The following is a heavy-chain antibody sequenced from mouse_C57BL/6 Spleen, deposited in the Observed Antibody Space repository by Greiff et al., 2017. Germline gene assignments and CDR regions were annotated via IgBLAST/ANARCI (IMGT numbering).Heavy chain of an antibody. CDR2: VDPETGGT. V-gene: IGHV1-15*01. D-gene: IGHD2-4*01. Sequence: QVQLQQSGAELVRPGASVTLSCKASGYTFTDYEMHWVKQTPVHGLEWIGAVDPETGGTAYNQKFKGKAILTADKSSSTAYMELRSLTSEDAAVYYCTRRITTGSPYRSFDYWGQGTTLTVSS. J-gene: IGHJ2*01. CDR1: GYTFTDYE. CDR3: TRRITTGSPYRSFDY.